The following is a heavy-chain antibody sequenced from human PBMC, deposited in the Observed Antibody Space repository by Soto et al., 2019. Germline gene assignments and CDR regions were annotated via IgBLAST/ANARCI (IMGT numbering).Heavy chain of an antibody. CDR1: GFTFNNYG. V-gene: IGHV3-30*18. CDR2: ISNDGDDK. D-gene: IGHD5-18*01. Sequence: QVQLVESGGGVVQPGRSLRLSCAASGFTFNNYGIDWVRQAPGKGLEWVAVISNDGDDKYYADSVKGRFTISRDNSRNTLYLQMNSLRPEDTAMYYCAKEGIELWSAFDYWGQGTLVTVSS. J-gene: IGHJ4*02. CDR3: AKEGIELWSAFDY.